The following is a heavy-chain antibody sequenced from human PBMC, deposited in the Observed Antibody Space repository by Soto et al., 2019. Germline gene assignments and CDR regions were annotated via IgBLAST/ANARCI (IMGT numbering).Heavy chain of an antibody. D-gene: IGHD5-12*01. CDR1: GGSISSYY. CDR3: ARYSGQDAFDI. J-gene: IGHJ3*02. V-gene: IGHV4-59*01. Sequence: PSETLSLTCTVSGGSISSYYWSWIRQPPGKGLEWIGYIYYSGSTNYNPSLKSRVTISVDTSKNQFSLKLSSVTAADTAVYYCARYSGQDAFDIWGQGTMVTVSS. CDR2: IYYSGST.